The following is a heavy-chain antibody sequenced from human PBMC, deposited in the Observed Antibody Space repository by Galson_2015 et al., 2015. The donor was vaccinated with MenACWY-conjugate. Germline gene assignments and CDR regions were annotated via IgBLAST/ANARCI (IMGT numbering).Heavy chain of an antibody. V-gene: IGHV3-7*03. J-gene: IGHJ4*02. Sequence: SLRLSCAASGFTSSNYRMSWVRQAPGKGLEWVANIEGDGSEEYYVDSVKGRFTISRDNANNALYLQMSSLRAEDTAVCYCGRYGVSGGLDYWGQGTLVTVSS. CDR2: IEGDGSEE. D-gene: IGHD2-15*01. CDR3: GRYGVSGGLDY. CDR1: GFTSSNYR.